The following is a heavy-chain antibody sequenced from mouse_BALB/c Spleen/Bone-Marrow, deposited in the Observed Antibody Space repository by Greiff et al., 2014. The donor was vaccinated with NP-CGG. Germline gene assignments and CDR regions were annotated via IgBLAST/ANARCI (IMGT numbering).Heavy chain of an antibody. CDR3: ARGDGYAMDY. CDR1: GFNTKDYY. Sequence: VQLQQSGAEIVRPGALVKLSCKASGFNTKDYYMQWVKQRPEQGLEWIGWIDPENGNTIYDPKFQGKASITADTSSNTAYLQLSSLTSEDTAVYYCARGDGYAMDYWGQGTSVTASS. CDR2: IDPENGNT. J-gene: IGHJ4*01. V-gene: IGHV14-1*02.